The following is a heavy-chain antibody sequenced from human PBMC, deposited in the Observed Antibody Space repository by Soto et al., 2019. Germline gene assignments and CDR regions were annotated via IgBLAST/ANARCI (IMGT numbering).Heavy chain of an antibody. CDR3: ARDRLASVVIEGTFY. V-gene: IGHV3-23*01. Sequence: EVQLLESGGGLVQPGGSLRLSCAASGFTFSSYAMSWVRQAPGRGLEWGSSISGSGDSTYYADSVKGRFTISRDNSKNMLYLELNSLRAEDTALYYCARDRLASVVIEGTFYWGQGTLVTVSS. CDR1: GFTFSSYA. D-gene: IGHD2-15*01. CDR2: ISGSGDST. J-gene: IGHJ4*02.